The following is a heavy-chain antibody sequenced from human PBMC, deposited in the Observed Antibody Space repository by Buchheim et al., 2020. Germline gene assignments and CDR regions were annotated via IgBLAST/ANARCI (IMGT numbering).Heavy chain of an antibody. D-gene: IGHD2-15*01. CDR2: IWYDGSNK. CDR3: ARDWRRIDKEFDL. CDR1: GFTFSSYG. V-gene: IGHV3-33*01. Sequence: QVQLVESGGGVVQPGRSLRLSCAASGFTFSSYGMHWVRQAPGKGLEWVAVIWYDGSNKYYTDSVKGRFTISRDNSKNTLYLPMNSLRAEDTAVYYCARDWRRIDKEFDLWGRGTL. J-gene: IGHJ2*01.